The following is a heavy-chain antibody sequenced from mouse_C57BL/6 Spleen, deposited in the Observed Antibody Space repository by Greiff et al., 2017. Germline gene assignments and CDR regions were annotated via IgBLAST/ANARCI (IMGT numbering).Heavy chain of an antibody. J-gene: IGHJ4*01. CDR2: INPGSGGT. D-gene: IGHD1-1*01. CDR1: GYAFTNYL. Sequence: QVQLQQSGAELVRPGTSVKVSCKASGYAFTNYLIEWVKQRPGQGLEWIGVINPGSGGTTYNEKFKGKATLTADKSSSTAYMQLSSLTSEDSAVYFCASHYGSSGAMDYWGQGTSVTVSS. V-gene: IGHV1-54*01. CDR3: ASHYGSSGAMDY.